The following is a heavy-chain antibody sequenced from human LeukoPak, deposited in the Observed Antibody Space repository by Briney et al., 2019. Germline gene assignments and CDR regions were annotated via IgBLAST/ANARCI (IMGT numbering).Heavy chain of an antibody. CDR3: ARDLELLGWFDP. Sequence: EASVKVSCKASGGTFSSYAISWVRQAPGQGLEWMGGIIPIFGTANYAQKFQGRVTITADESTSTAYMELSSLRSEDTAVYYCARDLELLGWFDPWGQGTLVTVSS. V-gene: IGHV1-69*01. CDR1: GGTFSSYA. J-gene: IGHJ5*02. CDR2: IIPIFGTA. D-gene: IGHD1-26*01.